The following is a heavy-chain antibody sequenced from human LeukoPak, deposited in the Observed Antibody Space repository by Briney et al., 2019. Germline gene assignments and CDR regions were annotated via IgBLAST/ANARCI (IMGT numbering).Heavy chain of an antibody. D-gene: IGHD3-16*02. CDR1: GGSFSSYY. CDR2: IYYSGTT. J-gene: IGHJ4*02. Sequence: SETLSLTCTISGGSFSSYYCNWIRQSSEKGLEWIGCIYYSGTTNYNPSLKSRVTMSVDTSKNQFSLKLSSVTAADTAVYYCARVNTYDYVWGSYHQNTFDYWGQGTLVTVSS. CDR3: ARVNTYDYVWGSYHQNTFDY. V-gene: IGHV4-59*08.